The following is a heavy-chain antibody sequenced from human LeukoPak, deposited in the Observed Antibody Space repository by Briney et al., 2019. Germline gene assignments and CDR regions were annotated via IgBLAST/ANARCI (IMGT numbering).Heavy chain of an antibody. D-gene: IGHD3-22*01. J-gene: IGHJ4*02. CDR3: VRDYDSSGSLDY. CDR1: GGTFSSYA. CDR2: IIPIFGTA. V-gene: IGHV1-69*01. Sequence: SVKVSCKASGGTFSSYAISWVRQAPGQGLEWMGGIIPIFGTANYAQKFQGRVTITADESTSTAYMELSSLRSEDTAVYYCVRDYDSSGSLDYWGQGTLVTVSS.